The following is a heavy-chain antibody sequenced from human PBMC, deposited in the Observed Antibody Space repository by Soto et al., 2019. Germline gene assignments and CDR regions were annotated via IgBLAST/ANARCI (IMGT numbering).Heavy chain of an antibody. CDR3: ARGNAAAGFDY. CDR2: ISYDGSNK. Sequence: GGSLRLSCAASGFTFSSYAMHWVRQAPGKGLEWVAVISYDGSNKYYADSVKGRFTIPRDNSKNTLYLQMNSLRAEDTAVYYCARGNAAAGFDYWGQGTLVTVSS. J-gene: IGHJ4*02. CDR1: GFTFSSYA. V-gene: IGHV3-30-3*01. D-gene: IGHD6-13*01.